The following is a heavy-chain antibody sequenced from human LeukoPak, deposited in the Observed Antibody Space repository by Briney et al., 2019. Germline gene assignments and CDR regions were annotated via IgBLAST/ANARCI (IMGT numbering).Heavy chain of an antibody. Sequence: SETLSLTCTVSGGSISSSSYYWGWIRQPPGKGLECIGSIYYSGSTYYNPSLKSRVTISVDTSKNQFSLEVTSVTAADTAVYYCATDFGDSSGWYRFWGQGTLVAVSS. CDR2: IYYSGST. CDR3: ATDFGDSSGWYRF. J-gene: IGHJ4*02. CDR1: GGSISSSSYY. D-gene: IGHD6-19*01. V-gene: IGHV4-39*07.